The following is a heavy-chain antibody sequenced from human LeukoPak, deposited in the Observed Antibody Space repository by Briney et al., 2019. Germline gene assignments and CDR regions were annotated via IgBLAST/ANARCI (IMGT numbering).Heavy chain of an antibody. Sequence: PGGSLRLSCAASGFTFSSYAMSWVRQAPGKGLEWVSAISGSGGSTYYADSVKGRFTISRDNSKNTLYLQMNSLRAEDTAVYYCAKGVSGDSSGSIGGGDYWGQGTLVTVSS. D-gene: IGHD3-22*01. V-gene: IGHV3-23*01. CDR1: GFTFSSYA. J-gene: IGHJ4*02. CDR2: ISGSGGST. CDR3: AKGVSGDSSGSIGGGDY.